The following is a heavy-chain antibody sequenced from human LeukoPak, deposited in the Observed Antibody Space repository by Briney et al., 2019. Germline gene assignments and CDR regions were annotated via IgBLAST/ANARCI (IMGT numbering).Heavy chain of an antibody. V-gene: IGHV1-2*02. CDR3: ASQDCSSTSCYRGTGY. Sequence: ASVKVSCKASGYSFTGYYMHWVRQAPGQGLEWMGWINPNSSGTNYAQKFQGRVTMTRDTSISTAYMELSRLRSDDTAVYYCASQDCSSTSCYRGTGYWGQGTLVTVSS. CDR2: INPNSSGT. CDR1: GYSFTGYY. J-gene: IGHJ4*02. D-gene: IGHD2-2*02.